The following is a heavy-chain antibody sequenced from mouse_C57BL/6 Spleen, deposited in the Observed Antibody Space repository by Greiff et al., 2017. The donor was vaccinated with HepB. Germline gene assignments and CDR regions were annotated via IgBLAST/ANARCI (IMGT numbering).Heavy chain of an antibody. CDR3: ARRITTVVVGDYFDY. CDR2: IYPRDGST. J-gene: IGHJ2*01. Sequence: QVQLQQSGPELVKPGASVKLSCKASGYTFTRYDINWVKQRPGQGLEWIGWIYPRDGSTKYNEKFKGKATLTVDTSSSTAYMELHSLTSEDSAVYFCARRITTVVVGDYFDYWGQGTTLTVSS. V-gene: IGHV1-85*01. CDR1: GYTFTRYD. D-gene: IGHD1-1*01.